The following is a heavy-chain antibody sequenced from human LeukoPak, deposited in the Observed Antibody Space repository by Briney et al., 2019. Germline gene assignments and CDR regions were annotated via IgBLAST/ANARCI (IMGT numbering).Heavy chain of an antibody. CDR2: ICAYNGNT. Sequence: GAAVKVSCKASGYTFTSYGISWVRQAPGQGLEWMGWICAYNGNTNYAQKLQGRVTMTTDTSTSTAYMELRRLRSDDTAVYYCARDRTYYYGSGSYPPDYYMDVWGKGTTVTVSS. V-gene: IGHV1-18*01. D-gene: IGHD3-10*01. CDR1: GYTFTSYG. J-gene: IGHJ6*03. CDR3: ARDRTYYYGSGSYPPDYYMDV.